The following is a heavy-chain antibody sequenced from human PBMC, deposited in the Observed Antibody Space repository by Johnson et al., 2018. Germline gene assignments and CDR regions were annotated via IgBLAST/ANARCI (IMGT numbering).Heavy chain of an antibody. CDR2: IYYSGST. J-gene: IGHJ3*02. Sequence: QVQLQESGPGLVKPSETLSLTCTVSGGSISSSTFYWGWIRQPPGKGLEWIGSIYYSGSTYYNPSLKSRVTISVDTSKHQFSLKLSSVTAADTAVDYCARVGEWEVGDGMSIWGQGTMVTVSS. V-gene: IGHV4-39*01. CDR3: ARVGEWEVGDGMSI. CDR1: GGSISSSTFY. D-gene: IGHD1-26*01.